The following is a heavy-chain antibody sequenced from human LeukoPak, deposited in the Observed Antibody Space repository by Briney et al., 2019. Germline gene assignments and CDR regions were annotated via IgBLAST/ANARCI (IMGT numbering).Heavy chain of an antibody. CDR3: TRVRNSDNWWGAFDI. V-gene: IGHV1-18*01. Sequence: ASVKVSCKAFGYTFDTSSITWVRQAPGQRLEWMGWISPNNGNTHYAQGVQGRVTMTTDTSRSTAYMELRSLTSDDTAAYYCTRVRNSDNWWGAFDIWGQGTMVTVSS. CDR1: GYTFDTSS. CDR2: ISPNNGNT. D-gene: IGHD1-1*01. J-gene: IGHJ3*02.